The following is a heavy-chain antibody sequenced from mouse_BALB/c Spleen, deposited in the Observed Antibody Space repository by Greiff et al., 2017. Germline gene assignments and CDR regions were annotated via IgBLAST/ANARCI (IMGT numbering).Heavy chain of an antibody. Sequence: EVQGVESGGGLVQPGGSRKLSCAASGFTFSSFGMHWVRQAPEKGLEWVAYISSGSSTIYYADTVKGRFTISRDNPKNTLFLQMTSLRSEDTAMYYCARGGTLYAMDYWGQGTSVTVSS. CDR2: ISSGSSTI. CDR1: GFTFSSFG. CDR3: ARGGTLYAMDY. D-gene: IGHD2-14*01. J-gene: IGHJ4*01. V-gene: IGHV5-17*02.